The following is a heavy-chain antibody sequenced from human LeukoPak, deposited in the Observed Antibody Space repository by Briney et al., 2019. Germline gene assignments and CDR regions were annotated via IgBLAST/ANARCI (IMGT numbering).Heavy chain of an antibody. CDR1: GGSISSYY. CDR2: IYYSGST. J-gene: IGHJ5*02. Sequence: PSETLSLTCTVSGGSISSYYWSWIRQPPGKGLEWIGYIYYSGSTNYNPSLKSRVSISVDTSKNQFSLKLRSVTAADTAVYYCARHGYSSAVYVDHWGQGTLVTVSS. V-gene: IGHV4-59*08. CDR3: ARHGYSSAVYVDH. D-gene: IGHD6-25*01.